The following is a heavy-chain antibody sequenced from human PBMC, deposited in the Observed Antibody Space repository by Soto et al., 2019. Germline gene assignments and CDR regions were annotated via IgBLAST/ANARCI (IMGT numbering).Heavy chain of an antibody. Sequence: GESLKISCKGSGYSFTSYWINWVRQMPGKGLEWMGIIYPGDSDTRYSPSFQGQVTISADKSLSTAYLQWNSLKASDTAMYYCARHALQGGGTGPGMDVWGQGTTVTVYS. CDR2: IYPGDSDT. D-gene: IGHD1-1*01. CDR1: GYSFTSYW. J-gene: IGHJ6*02. V-gene: IGHV5-51*01. CDR3: ARHALQGGGTGPGMDV.